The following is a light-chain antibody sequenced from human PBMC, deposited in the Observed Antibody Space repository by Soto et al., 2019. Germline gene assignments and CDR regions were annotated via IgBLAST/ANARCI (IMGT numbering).Light chain of an antibody. CDR1: QSVSSN. Sequence: EIVMTESPSTLSVSHGERASLSCWASQSVSSNLAWYQQKPGQAPRLLIYDVSTRATGIPTRFSGSGSGTEFTLTITSLQSEDFAVYCCQQYNNWPLTFGPGTRLEIK. CDR3: QQYNNWPLT. CDR2: DVS. V-gene: IGKV3D-15*01. J-gene: IGKJ5*01.